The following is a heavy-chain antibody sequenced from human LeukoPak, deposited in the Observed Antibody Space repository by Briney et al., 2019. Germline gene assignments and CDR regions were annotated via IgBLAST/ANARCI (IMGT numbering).Heavy chain of an antibody. J-gene: IGHJ4*02. CDR1: GFTFSTYW. CDR2: INSDGSVT. Sequence: PGGSLRLPCAASGFTFSTYWMHWVRQAPGKGLVWVSRINSDGSVTNYAESVRGRFTVSRDNAKTTLYLQMNSLRDEDTAVYYCARGHGTNYYDSSGYFSWGQGTLVTVSS. CDR3: ARGHGTNYYDSSGYFS. D-gene: IGHD3-22*01. V-gene: IGHV3-74*01.